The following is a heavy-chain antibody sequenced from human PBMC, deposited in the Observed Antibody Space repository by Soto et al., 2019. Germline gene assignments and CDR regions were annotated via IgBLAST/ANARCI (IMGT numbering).Heavy chain of an antibody. CDR3: VRDPPGISAL. J-gene: IGHJ4*02. V-gene: IGHV1-69*15. Sequence: QGQLVQSGAEVKKPGSSVKVSCKASGGTFSSYAISWVRQAPGQGLEWMGRIMPIFGTANHAQKFQGRVTITADESTSTAYMELSSLRSEDTAVYYCVRDPPGISALWGQGTLVTVSS. D-gene: IGHD6-13*01. CDR1: GGTFSSYA. CDR2: IMPIFGTA.